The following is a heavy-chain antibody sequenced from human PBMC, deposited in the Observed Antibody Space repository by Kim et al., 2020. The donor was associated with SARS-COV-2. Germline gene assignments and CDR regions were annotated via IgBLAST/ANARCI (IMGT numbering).Heavy chain of an antibody. Sequence: GGSLRLSCAASGFTVSSNYMSWVRQAPGKGLEWVSVIYSGGSTYYADSVKGRFTISRDNSKNTLYLQMNSLRAEDTAVYYCARGAVVGDYYYGMDVWGQGTTVTVS. CDR2: IYSGGST. CDR3: ARGAVVGDYYYGMDV. V-gene: IGHV3-53*01. J-gene: IGHJ6*02. D-gene: IGHD2-21*01. CDR1: GFTVSSNY.